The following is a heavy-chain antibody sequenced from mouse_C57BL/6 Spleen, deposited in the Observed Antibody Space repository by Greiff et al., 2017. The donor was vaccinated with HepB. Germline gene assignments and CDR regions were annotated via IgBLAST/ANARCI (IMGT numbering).Heavy chain of an antibody. V-gene: IGHV1-26*01. D-gene: IGHD1-1*01. CDR1: GYTFTDYY. J-gene: IGHJ2*01. CDR2: INPNNGGA. Sequence: EVQLQQSGPELVKPGASVKISCKASGYTFTDYYMNWVKQSHGKSLEWIGDINPNNGGASYNQKFKGKDTLTVDKSSSTAYMELRSLTSEYSAVYDCARIRDGSSYLDYWGQGTTLTVSS. CDR3: ARIRDGSSYLDY.